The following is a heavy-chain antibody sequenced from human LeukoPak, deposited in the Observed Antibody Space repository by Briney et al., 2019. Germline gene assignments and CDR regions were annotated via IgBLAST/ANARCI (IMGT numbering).Heavy chain of an antibody. CDR1: GGSISSGGYY. CDR3: ARTGMVRGGFGAFDI. Sequence: SETLSLTCTVSGGSISSGGYYWSWIRQHPGKGLEWIGYIYYSGSTYYNPSLKSRVTISVDTSKNQFSLKLGSVTAADTAVYYCARTGMVRGGFGAFDIWGQGAMVTVSS. CDR2: IYYSGST. D-gene: IGHD3-10*01. J-gene: IGHJ3*02. V-gene: IGHV4-31*03.